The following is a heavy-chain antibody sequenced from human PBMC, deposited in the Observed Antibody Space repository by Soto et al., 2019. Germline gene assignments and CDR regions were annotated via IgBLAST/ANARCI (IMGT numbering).Heavy chain of an antibody. CDR2: IYSSGAT. J-gene: IGHJ4*02. V-gene: IGHV4-4*07. CDR3: ARGPFCGNDCYFDV. CDR1: GGSISGFY. D-gene: IGHD2-21*02. Sequence: SESLSLTCTVAGGSISGFYWSWVRQPAGKGLEWIGRIYSSGATKYNPSLRNRVTMSVDTSTDQYSLNLASMTAADTAVYFCARGPFCGNDCYFDVWGQGTQVTVSS.